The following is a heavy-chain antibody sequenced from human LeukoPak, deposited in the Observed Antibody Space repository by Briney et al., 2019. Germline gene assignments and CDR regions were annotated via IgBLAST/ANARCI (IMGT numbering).Heavy chain of an antibody. CDR3: ARGGLLWFGESNYYYYGMDV. CDR1: GGSFSGYY. Sequence: PSETLSLTCAVYGGSFSGYYWSWIRQPPGKGLEWIGEINDSGSTNYNPSLKSRVIISVDTSKNQSSLKVSSVTAADTAVYYCARGGLLWFGESNYYYYGMDVWGQGTTVTVS. J-gene: IGHJ6*02. CDR2: INDSGST. V-gene: IGHV4-34*01. D-gene: IGHD3-10*01.